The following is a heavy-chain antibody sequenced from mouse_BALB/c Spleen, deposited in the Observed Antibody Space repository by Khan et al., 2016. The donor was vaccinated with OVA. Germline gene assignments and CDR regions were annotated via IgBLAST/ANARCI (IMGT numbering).Heavy chain of an antibody. CDR2: INSDGDYT. D-gene: IGHD1-1*01. J-gene: IGHJ3*01. Sequence: EVELVESGGDLVKPGGSLRLSCAASGFTFSTYGMSWVRQPPDKRLEWVATINSDGDYTYYPHTVKGRSTFSRNNAENTLYLQMSSLTSEDTAIYYCASHLAGSFAYWGQGTLVTVSA. CDR3: ASHLAGSFAY. V-gene: IGHV5-6*01. CDR1: GFTFSTYG.